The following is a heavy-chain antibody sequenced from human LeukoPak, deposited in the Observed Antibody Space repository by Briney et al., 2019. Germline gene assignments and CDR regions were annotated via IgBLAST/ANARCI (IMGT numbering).Heavy chain of an antibody. Sequence: GASVKVSCKASGYTFTGYYMHWVRQAPGQGLEWMGWINPNSGGTNYAQKFQGRVTMTRDTSISTAYMELSRLRSDDTAVYYCARDRDGYNFAVDYWGQGTLVTVSS. CDR2: INPNSGGT. V-gene: IGHV1-2*02. CDR3: ARDRDGYNFAVDY. J-gene: IGHJ4*02. CDR1: GYTFTGYY. D-gene: IGHD5-24*01.